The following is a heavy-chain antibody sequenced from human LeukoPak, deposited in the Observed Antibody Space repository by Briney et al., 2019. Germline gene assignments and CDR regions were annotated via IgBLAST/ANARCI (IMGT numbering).Heavy chain of an antibody. Sequence: SETLSLTCGVYGVASSGNYWSWIRQSPGRGLEWIGEINHSGSTNYNPSLKSRVIISIDTSKNQFSLKLSSVTAADTADYYCARLLPRTGTTAYYFHNDMDIWGKGTTVTISS. J-gene: IGHJ6*03. D-gene: IGHD1-1*01. CDR2: INHSGST. V-gene: IGHV4-34*01. CDR1: GVASSGNY. CDR3: ARLLPRTGTTAYYFHNDMDI.